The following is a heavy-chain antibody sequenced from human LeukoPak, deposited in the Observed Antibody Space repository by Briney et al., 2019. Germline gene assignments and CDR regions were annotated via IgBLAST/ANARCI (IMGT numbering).Heavy chain of an antibody. CDR1: GFTFSNYA. V-gene: IGHV3-23*01. D-gene: IGHD5-18*01. CDR2: ITGSGDST. CDR3: AKLQLWLPNC. Sequence: PGGSLRLSCAASGFTFSNYALSWVRQAPGKGLEWISAITGSGDSTYYAGSVKGRFIISRDNSKNTLHLQMSSLRAEDTAVYYCAKLQLWLPNCWGQGTLATVSS. J-gene: IGHJ4*02.